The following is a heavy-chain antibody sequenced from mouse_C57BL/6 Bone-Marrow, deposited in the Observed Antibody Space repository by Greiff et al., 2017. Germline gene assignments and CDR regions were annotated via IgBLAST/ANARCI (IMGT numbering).Heavy chain of an antibody. CDR2: ISSGSSTI. J-gene: IGHJ2*01. CDR3: ARGTGRYFGY. V-gene: IGHV5-17*01. CDR1: GFTFSDYG. Sequence: EVPRVESGGRLVKPGGSLKLSCAASGFTFSDYGMHWVRQAPEKGLEWVAYISSGSSTIYYADTGKGRFTITRDNAKNTLFLQMTSLKSEDTAMYYCARGTGRYFGYWGQGTTLAVSS. D-gene: IGHD4-1*01.